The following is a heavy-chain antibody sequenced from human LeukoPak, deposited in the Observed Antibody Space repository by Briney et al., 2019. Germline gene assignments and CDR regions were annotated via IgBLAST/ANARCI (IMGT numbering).Heavy chain of an antibody. Sequence: SETLSLTCTVSGGSISSYYWSWIWQPPGKGLEWIGYIYYSGSTNYNPSLKSRVTISVDTSKNQFSLKLSSVTAADTAVYYCARGSPTDSNWFDPWGQGTLVTVSS. CDR1: GGSISSYY. J-gene: IGHJ5*02. CDR3: ARGSPTDSNWFDP. D-gene: IGHD4-17*01. CDR2: IYYSGST. V-gene: IGHV4-59*08.